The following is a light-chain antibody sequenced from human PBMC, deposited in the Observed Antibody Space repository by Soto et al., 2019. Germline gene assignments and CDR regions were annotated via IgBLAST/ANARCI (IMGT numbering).Light chain of an antibody. J-gene: IGLJ1*01. CDR2: EVS. Sequence: QSVLAQPASVSGSPGQSITISCTGTSSDVGGYNYVSWYQQHPGKAPKLMIYEVSNRPSGVSNRFSGSKSGNTASLTISGLQAEDEADYYCSSYTSSSTLAFGTGTKV. CDR1: SSDVGGYNY. V-gene: IGLV2-14*01. CDR3: SSYTSSSTLA.